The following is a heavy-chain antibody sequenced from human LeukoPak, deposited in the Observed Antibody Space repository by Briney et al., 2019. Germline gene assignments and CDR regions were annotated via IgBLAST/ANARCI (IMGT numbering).Heavy chain of an antibody. J-gene: IGHJ4*02. V-gene: IGHV4-39*01. CDR3: ARRDISLYDSSGYFGY. Sequence: TASETLSLTCTVSGGPISSSSYYWGWIRQPPGKGLEWIGSIYYSGSTYYNPSLKSRVTISVDTSKNQFSLKLSSVTAADTAVYYCARRDISLYDSSGYFGYWGQGTLVTVSS. D-gene: IGHD3-22*01. CDR1: GGPISSSSYY. CDR2: IYYSGST.